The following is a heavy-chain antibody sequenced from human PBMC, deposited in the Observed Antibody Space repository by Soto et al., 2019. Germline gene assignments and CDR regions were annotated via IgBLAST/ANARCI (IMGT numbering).Heavy chain of an antibody. CDR1: GYTFTSYD. CDR2: MNPNSGNT. J-gene: IGHJ6*02. V-gene: IGHV1-8*01. Sequence: VQLVQSGAEVKKPGASVKVSCKASGYTFTSYDINWVRQATGQGLVWMGWMNPNSGNTVYAQKFQGRVTMTSNTSISTAYMELRSLGSEDTAVYYCAGEGVRGMDVWGQGTTVTVSS. CDR3: AGEGVRGMDV. D-gene: IGHD3-16*01.